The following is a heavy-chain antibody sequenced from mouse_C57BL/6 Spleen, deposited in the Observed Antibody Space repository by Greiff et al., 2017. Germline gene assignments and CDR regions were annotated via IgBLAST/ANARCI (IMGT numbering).Heavy chain of an antibody. Sequence: EVKLVESGEGLVKPGGSLKLSCAASGFTFSSYAMSWVRQTPEKRLEWVAYLSSGGDYIYYADTVKGRFTISRDNARNTLYLQMSSLKSEDTAMYYCTREGYGSAWYFDVWGTGTTVTVSS. D-gene: IGHD1-1*01. V-gene: IGHV5-9-1*02. CDR3: TREGYGSAWYFDV. CDR2: LSSGGDYI. CDR1: GFTFSSYA. J-gene: IGHJ1*03.